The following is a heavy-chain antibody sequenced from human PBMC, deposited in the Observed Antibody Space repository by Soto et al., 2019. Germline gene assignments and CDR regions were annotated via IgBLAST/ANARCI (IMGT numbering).Heavy chain of an antibody. J-gene: IGHJ4*02. Sequence: SETLSLTCTVSGGSISSYYWSWIRQPPGKGLEWIGYIYYSGSTNYNPSLKSRVTISVDTSKNQFSLKLSSVTAADTAVYYCARFIGSGSYHTDWGQGTLVTVSS. CDR3: ARFIGSGSYHTD. D-gene: IGHD3-10*01. CDR1: GGSISSYY. CDR2: IYYSGST. V-gene: IGHV4-59*08.